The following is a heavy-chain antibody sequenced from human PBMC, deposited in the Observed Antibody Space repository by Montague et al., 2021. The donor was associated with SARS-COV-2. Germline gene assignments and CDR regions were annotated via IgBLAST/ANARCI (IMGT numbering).Heavy chain of an antibody. CDR3: AREYRLQYLKWTGTRYDYYGMDI. J-gene: IGHJ6*02. Sequence: SETLSLTCTVSGGSVGGYFWSWIRQPPGKGLEWIGFNSDRGRSNYNPSLRSRVAISIDTANNRLSLNLGSVTAADTAVYYCAREYRLQYLKWTGTRYDYYGMDIWGQGTTVTVSS. V-gene: IGHV4-59*02. D-gene: IGHD4-11*01. CDR2: NSDRGRS. CDR1: GGSVGGYF.